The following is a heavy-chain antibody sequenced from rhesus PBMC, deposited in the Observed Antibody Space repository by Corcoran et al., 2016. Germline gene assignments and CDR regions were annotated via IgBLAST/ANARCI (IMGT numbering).Heavy chain of an antibody. J-gene: IGHJ5-2*02. V-gene: IGHV1-200*01. D-gene: IGHD3-16*01. CDR3: ARDYYSYNSLDV. CDR1: GSTFTSTY. Sequence: HLVQSGPEWKKPGPPLKVPCKVPGSTFTSTYLTWVRQPLGQVFEWMGWIAPSNGNAVYAQKFQGRVTMTRDTSTSTAYMELNSLRSEDTAVYYCARDYYSYNSLDVWGRGVLVTVSS. CDR2: IAPSNGNA.